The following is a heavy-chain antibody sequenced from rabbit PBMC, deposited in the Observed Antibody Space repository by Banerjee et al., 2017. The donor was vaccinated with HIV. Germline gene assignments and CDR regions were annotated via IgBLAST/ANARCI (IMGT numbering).Heavy chain of an antibody. CDR3: ARDTGTSFSSYGMDL. V-gene: IGHV1S40*01. CDR2: IEGGSSGFT. Sequence: QSLEESGGDLVKPGASLTLTCTASGVSFSSNSYMCWVRQAPGKGLEWIACIEGGSSGFTYSATWAKGRFTISKTSSTTVTLQMTSLTVADTATYFCARDTGTSFSSYGMDLWGPGTLVTVS. D-gene: IGHD7-1*01. J-gene: IGHJ6*01. CDR1: GVSFSSNSY.